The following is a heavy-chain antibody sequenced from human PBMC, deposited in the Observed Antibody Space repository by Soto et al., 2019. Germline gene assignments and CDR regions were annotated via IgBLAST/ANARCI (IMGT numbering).Heavy chain of an antibody. V-gene: IGHV3-23*01. J-gene: IGHJ4*02. CDR3: AKNRQFRSYYESAGHYDN. D-gene: IGHD3-10*01. CDR2: ISGSGGVT. Sequence: EVELLESGGGLVQPGGSLRLSCVASGFTFKNYDMRWIRQAPGKGLEWVSGISGSGGVTYYADSEKGRLTISRDNSKNTLYLQMNSLRAEDTAIYYCAKNRQFRSYYESAGHYDNWGQGTLVTVSS. CDR1: GFTFKNYD.